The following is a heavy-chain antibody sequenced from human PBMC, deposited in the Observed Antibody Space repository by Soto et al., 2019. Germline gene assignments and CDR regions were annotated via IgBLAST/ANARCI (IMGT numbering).Heavy chain of an antibody. CDR1: GGTFSRYA. V-gene: IGHV1-69*13. D-gene: IGHD3-16*02. Sequence: SVQVSCQASGGTFSRYAIMCVRQAPGQGLEWMGGIIPIFGTANYAQKFQGRVTITADESTSTAYMELSSLRSEDTAVYYCARVADLYDYVWGSYRLDYWGQGTLVTVSS. J-gene: IGHJ4*02. CDR3: ARVADLYDYVWGSYRLDY. CDR2: IIPIFGTA.